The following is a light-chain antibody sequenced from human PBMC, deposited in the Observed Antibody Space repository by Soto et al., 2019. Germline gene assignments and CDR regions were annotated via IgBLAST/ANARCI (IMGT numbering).Light chain of an antibody. J-gene: IGKJ1*01. CDR1: QGFSSY. V-gene: IGKV1-8*01. Sequence: AIRMTQSPSSFSASTGDRVTITCRASQGFSSYLAWYQQKPGKAPKLLVYAASTLQSGVPSRFSGSGSGTDFTLTISCLQSEDFATYYCQQYYSYQPFGQGTKVEIK. CDR2: AAS. CDR3: QQYYSYQP.